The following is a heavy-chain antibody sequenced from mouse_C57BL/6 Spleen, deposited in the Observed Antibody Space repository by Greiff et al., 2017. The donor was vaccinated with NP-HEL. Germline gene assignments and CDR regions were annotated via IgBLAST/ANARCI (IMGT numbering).Heavy chain of an antibody. V-gene: IGHV3-1*01. CDR1: GYSITSGYD. CDR2: ISYSGST. J-gene: IGHJ2*01. Sequence: VQLKQSGPGMVKPSQSLSLTCTVTGYSITSGYDWHWIRHFPGNKLEWMGYISYSGSTNYNPSLKSRISITHDTSKNHFFLKLNSVTTEDTATYYCANSNYDYFDYWGQGTTLTVSS. CDR3: ANSNYDYFDY. D-gene: IGHD2-5*01.